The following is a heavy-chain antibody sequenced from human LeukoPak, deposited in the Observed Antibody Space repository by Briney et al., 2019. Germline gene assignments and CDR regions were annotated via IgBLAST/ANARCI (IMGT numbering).Heavy chain of an antibody. J-gene: IGHJ4*02. CDR1: GFTFNNYW. Sequence: GGSLRLSCAASGFTFNNYWMTWFRQAPGKGLEWVANIKQDGTEIFYVDSVRGRFIISRDNAENSLYLQMNSLRVEDTAVYYCAREDSSGWYTAYWGQGTLVTVSS. V-gene: IGHV3-7*01. CDR3: AREDSSGWYTAY. CDR2: IKQDGTEI. D-gene: IGHD6-19*01.